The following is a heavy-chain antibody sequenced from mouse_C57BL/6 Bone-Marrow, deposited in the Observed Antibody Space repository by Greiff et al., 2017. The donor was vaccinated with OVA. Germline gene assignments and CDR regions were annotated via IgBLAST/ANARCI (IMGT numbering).Heavy chain of an antibody. CDR3: ARYGLRYYYYMDY. D-gene: IGHD2-4*01. CDR2: ISDGGSYT. J-gene: IGHJ4*01. V-gene: IGHV5-4*03. CDR1: GFTFSSYA. Sequence: EVKLMESGGGLVKPGGSLKLSCAASGFTFSSYAMSWVRQTPEKRLEWVATISDGGSYTYYPDNVKGRFTISRDNAKNNLYLQMSHLKSEDTAMYYCARYGLRYYYYMDYWGQGTSVTVSS.